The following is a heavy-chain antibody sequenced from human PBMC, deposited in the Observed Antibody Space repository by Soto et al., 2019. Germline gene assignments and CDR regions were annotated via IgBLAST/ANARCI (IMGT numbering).Heavy chain of an antibody. CDR1: GFTFSSYA. V-gene: IGHV3-30-3*01. CDR2: ISYDGSNK. CDR3: ARVMSCSSTSCYTEYYYYYYGMDV. J-gene: IGHJ6*02. D-gene: IGHD2-2*02. Sequence: PGGSLRLSCAASGFTFSSYAMHWVRQAPGKGLEWVAVISYDGSNKYYADSVKGRFTISRDNSKNTLYLQMNSLRAEDTAVYYCARVMSCSSTSCYTEYYYYYYGMDVWGQGTTVTVSS.